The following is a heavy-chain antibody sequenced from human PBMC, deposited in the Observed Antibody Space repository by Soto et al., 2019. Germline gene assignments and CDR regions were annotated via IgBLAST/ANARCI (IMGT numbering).Heavy chain of an antibody. CDR1: GFTFSSYG. J-gene: IGHJ6*02. V-gene: IGHV3-33*01. Sequence: PGGSLRLSCAASGFTFSSYGMHWVRQAPGKGLEWVAVIWYDGSNKYYADSAKGRFTISRDNSKNTLYLQMNSLRAEDTAVYYCARGKYRERMDVWGQGTTVTVSS. D-gene: IGHD2-2*01. CDR3: ARGKYRERMDV. CDR2: IWYDGSNK.